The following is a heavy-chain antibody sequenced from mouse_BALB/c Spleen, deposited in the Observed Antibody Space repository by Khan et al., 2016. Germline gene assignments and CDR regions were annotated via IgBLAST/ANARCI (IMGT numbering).Heavy chain of an antibody. CDR2: INPTSGYT. CDR1: GYTFTSYT. Sequence: QVQLQQSGAELARPGASVRMSCKASGYTFTSYTIHWVKQRPGQGLEWIGYINPTSGYTNYNQKFKDKATLTADKSSSTAYTQLSSLTSEDSAVXYCARSRRMEGIYHFDSRDGGTTLAVSS. J-gene: IGHJ2*01. D-gene: IGHD2-1*01. V-gene: IGHV1-4*01. CDR3: ARSRRMEGIYHFDS.